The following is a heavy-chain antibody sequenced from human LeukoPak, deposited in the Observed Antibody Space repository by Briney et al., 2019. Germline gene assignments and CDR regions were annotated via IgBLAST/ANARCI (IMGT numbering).Heavy chain of an antibody. CDR1: GFTFSTYP. V-gene: IGHV3-23*01. CDR3: AGDGRGYASSWYFDL. J-gene: IGHJ4*02. CDR2: ITSSGDTT. Sequence: GGSLRLSCTASGFTFSTYPMYWVRQAPGKGLEWVSAITSSGDTTFYADSMKGRFTLSRDNSKNTLYLQMNSLRAEDTAVYYCAGDGRGYASSWYFDLWGQGTLVTVSS. D-gene: IGHD6-13*01.